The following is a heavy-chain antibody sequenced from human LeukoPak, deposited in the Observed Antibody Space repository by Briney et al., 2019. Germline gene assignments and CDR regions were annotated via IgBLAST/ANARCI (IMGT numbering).Heavy chain of an antibody. J-gene: IGHJ4*02. Sequence: SETLSLTCTVSGGSISSSSYYWGWIRQPPGKGLEWIGSIYYSGSTYYNPSLKSRVTVSVDTSKNQFSLKLSSVTAADTAVYYCASDSTHYGDYVEWGQGTLVTVSS. V-gene: IGHV4-39*07. D-gene: IGHD4-17*01. CDR2: IYYSGST. CDR1: GGSISSSSYY. CDR3: ASDSTHYGDYVE.